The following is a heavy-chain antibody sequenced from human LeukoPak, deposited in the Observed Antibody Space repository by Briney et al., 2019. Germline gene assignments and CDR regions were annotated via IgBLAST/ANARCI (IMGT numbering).Heavy chain of an antibody. J-gene: IGHJ6*03. Sequence: PSETLSLTCTVSGVSISSYYWSWVRQPPGKGLEWIGYIYYSGSTNYNPSLKSRVTISVDTSKNQFSLKLSSVTAADTAVYYCARDRYYYDSSGYYYMDVWGKGTTVTISS. CDR3: ARDRYYYDSSGYYYMDV. V-gene: IGHV4-59*01. D-gene: IGHD3-22*01. CDR1: GVSISSYY. CDR2: IYYSGST.